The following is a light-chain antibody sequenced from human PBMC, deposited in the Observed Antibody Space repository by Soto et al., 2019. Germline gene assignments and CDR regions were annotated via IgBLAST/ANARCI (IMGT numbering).Light chain of an antibody. J-gene: IGKJ2*01. CDR1: QTIANN. CDR2: GAS. CDR3: QQYSSWYT. V-gene: IGKV3D-15*01. Sequence: VVMTQSPATLSVSPGERVTLSCRASQTIANNYVAWYQQKPGQAPRLLIHGASDRAAGIPDRFSGSGSGTEFTLTISSLQSGDLAVYYCQQYSSWYTFGQGTKREIK.